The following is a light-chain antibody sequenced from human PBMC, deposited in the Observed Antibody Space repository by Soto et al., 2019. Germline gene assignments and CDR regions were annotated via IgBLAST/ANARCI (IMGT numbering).Light chain of an antibody. J-gene: IGKJ2*01. CDR3: QQYDSSPRYT. CDR1: QNVRSNY. CDR2: GAS. Sequence: EIVLTQSPGTLSLSPGERAALSCRASQNVRSNYLAWYQQRPGQAPRLLIYGASIRATGIPDRFSGSGSGTDFVLTISRLEPEDCAVYYCQQYDSSPRYTFGQGTKLEIK. V-gene: IGKV3-20*01.